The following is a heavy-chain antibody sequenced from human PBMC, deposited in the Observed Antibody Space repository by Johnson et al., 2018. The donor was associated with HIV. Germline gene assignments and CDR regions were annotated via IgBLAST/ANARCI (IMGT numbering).Heavy chain of an antibody. CDR3: VRQHNYDSSGQGGGLDI. D-gene: IGHD3-22*01. J-gene: IGHJ3*02. CDR2: IDWNGGRQ. Sequence: EMQLVESGGGVVRPGGSLRLSCAASGFRFDDYGMSWVRQAPGKGLEWVSGIDWNGGRQGYVDSVKGRFTISRDNAKNSLYMEMNSLRAEDTALYYCVRQHNYDSSGQGGGLDIWGQGTMVTVSS. CDR1: GFRFDDYG. V-gene: IGHV3-20*04.